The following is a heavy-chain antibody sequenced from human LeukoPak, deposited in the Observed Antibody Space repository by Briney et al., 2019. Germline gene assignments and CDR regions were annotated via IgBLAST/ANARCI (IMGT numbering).Heavy chain of an antibody. J-gene: IGHJ4*02. CDR2: ISGSGEST. D-gene: IGHD2-21*01. Sequence: GGSLRLSCAASGFTFTSYAMNWVRQAPGKGLEWVSGISGSGESTYYAGSVKGRFTISRDNSQNTVYLQMNSLRAEDTAVYYCAKAVAYGHFDYWGQGTLVTVSS. CDR3: AKAVAYGHFDY. CDR1: GFTFTSYA. V-gene: IGHV3-23*01.